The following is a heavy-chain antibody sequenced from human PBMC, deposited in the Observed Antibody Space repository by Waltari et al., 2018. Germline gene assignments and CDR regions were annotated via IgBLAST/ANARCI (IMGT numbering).Heavy chain of an antibody. V-gene: IGHV1-69-2*01. Sequence: EVQLVQSGAEVKKPGANVKISCKASGYSFTDYYIHWVQQAPEKGLVWMGRVDPEDAESVYAAKFQGRVTIVADTSTETSYMELSSLTSEDTAVYFCATKLLDAFEIWGQGTMVAVSS. CDR2: VDPEDAES. CDR3: ATKLLDAFEI. D-gene: IGHD2-21*01. J-gene: IGHJ3*02. CDR1: GYSFTDYY.